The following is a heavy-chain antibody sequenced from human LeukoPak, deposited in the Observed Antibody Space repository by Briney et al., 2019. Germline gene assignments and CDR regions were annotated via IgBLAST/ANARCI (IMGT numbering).Heavy chain of an antibody. D-gene: IGHD6-19*01. CDR1: GGSISSDNW. CDR3: ATNGWYCLDH. CDR2: IYHSGST. V-gene: IGHV4-4*02. Sequence: SGTLSLTCAVSGGSISSDNWWSWVRQPPGKGLEWIGEIYHSGSTNYNPSLQSRVTISVDKSNNHFSLRLTSVTAADTAVYYCATNGWYCLDHWGLGALVTVSS. J-gene: IGHJ1*01.